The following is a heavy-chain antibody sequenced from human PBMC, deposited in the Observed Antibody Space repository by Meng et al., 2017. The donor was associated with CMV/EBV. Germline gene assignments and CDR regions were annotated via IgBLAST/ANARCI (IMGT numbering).Heavy chain of an antibody. J-gene: IGHJ6*02. Sequence: GESLKISCAASGFTFSGSAMHWVRQASGKGLEWVGRIRSKANSYATAYAASVKGRFTISRDDSKNTAYLQMNSLKTEDTAVYYCTRIAVAGPYYYYGMDVWGQGTTVT. D-gene: IGHD6-19*01. CDR2: IRSKANSYAT. V-gene: IGHV3-73*01. CDR3: TRIAVAGPYYYYGMDV. CDR1: GFTFSGSA.